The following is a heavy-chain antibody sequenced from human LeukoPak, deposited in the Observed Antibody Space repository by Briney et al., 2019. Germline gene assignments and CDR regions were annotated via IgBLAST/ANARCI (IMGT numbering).Heavy chain of an antibody. CDR2: IYTSGST. Sequence: SETLSLTCTVSGGSISSYYWSWIRQPAGKGLEWIGRIYTSGSTNYNPSLKSRVTMSVDTSKNQFSLKLSSVTAADTAVYYCARVSVALVYYYGSGQPQYYFDYWGQGTLVTVSS. J-gene: IGHJ4*02. V-gene: IGHV4-4*07. CDR3: ARVSVALVYYYGSGQPQYYFDY. D-gene: IGHD3-10*01. CDR1: GGSISSYY.